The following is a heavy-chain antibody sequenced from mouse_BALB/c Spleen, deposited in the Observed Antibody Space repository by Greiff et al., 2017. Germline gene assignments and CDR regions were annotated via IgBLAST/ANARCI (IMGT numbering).Heavy chain of an antibody. D-gene: IGHD1-2*01. CDR1: GYTFTSYY. CDR3: TSKIHYFYAMDD. Sequence: QVQLQQSGAELVKPGASVKLSCKASGYTFTSYYMYWVKQRPGQGLEWIGEINPSNGGTNFNEKFKSKATLTVDKSSSTAYMQLSSLTSEDSAVYYCTSKIHYFYAMDDWGQGTSVTVSS. V-gene: IGHV1S81*02. CDR2: INPSNGGT. J-gene: IGHJ4*01.